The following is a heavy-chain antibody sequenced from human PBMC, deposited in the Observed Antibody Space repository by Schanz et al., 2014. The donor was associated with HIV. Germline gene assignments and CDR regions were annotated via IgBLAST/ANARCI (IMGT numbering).Heavy chain of an antibody. J-gene: IGHJ5*01. CDR1: GITFSGFTFSNYG. V-gene: IGHV3-30*03. CDR2: ISYDGTKK. Sequence: QVQLVESGGGVVQPGGSLRLSCAVSGITFSGFTFSNYGMHWVRQTPGKGLAWGAVISYDGTKKHYADSVKGRFTISRDNSKNSLSLLIKSLRADDAAVYYCARDKSNLGMDSWGQGTLVTVSP. CDR3: ARDKSNLGMDS.